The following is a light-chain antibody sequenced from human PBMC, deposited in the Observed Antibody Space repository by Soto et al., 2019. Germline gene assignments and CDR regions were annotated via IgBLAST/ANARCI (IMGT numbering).Light chain of an antibody. V-gene: IGKV1-39*01. CDR2: AAS. CDR3: QQSYSTPPM. J-gene: IGKJ1*01. CDR1: QSISSY. Sequence: DIQMTQSPTSLSASVGDRGTITCPASQSISSYLNWYQQKPGKAPKLLIYAASSLQSGVPSRFSGSGSGTDFTLTISSLQPEDFATYYCQQSYSTPPMFGQGTKVDIK.